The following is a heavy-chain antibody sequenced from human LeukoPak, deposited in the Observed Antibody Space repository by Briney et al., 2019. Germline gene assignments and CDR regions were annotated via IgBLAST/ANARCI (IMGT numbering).Heavy chain of an antibody. CDR2: ISYDGSNK. J-gene: IGHJ6*03. CDR3: AKDWYYYDSSGYYPYYYYYYMDV. D-gene: IGHD3-22*01. Sequence: GGSLRLSCAASGFTFSNYGMHWVRQAPGKGLEWVAVISYDGSNKYYADSVKGRFTISRDNSKNTLYLQMNSLRAEDTAVYYCAKDWYYYDSSGYYPYYYYYYMDVWGKGTTVTVSS. V-gene: IGHV3-30*18. CDR1: GFTFSNYG.